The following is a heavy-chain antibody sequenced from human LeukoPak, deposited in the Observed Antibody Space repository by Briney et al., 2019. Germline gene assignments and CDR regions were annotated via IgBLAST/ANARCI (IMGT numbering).Heavy chain of an antibody. J-gene: IGHJ6*02. Sequence: ASVKVSCKASGYTFTSYYLHWVRQAPGQGLEWMAIINPSGGSPNYAQKFQGRVTMTRDTSTSTVYMELSSLRSEDTAVYYCARVPSGSYYFGLSDYYYGMDVWGQGTTVTVSS. D-gene: IGHD1-26*01. CDR3: ARVPSGSYYFGLSDYYYGMDV. V-gene: IGHV1-46*01. CDR2: INPSGGSP. CDR1: GYTFTSYY.